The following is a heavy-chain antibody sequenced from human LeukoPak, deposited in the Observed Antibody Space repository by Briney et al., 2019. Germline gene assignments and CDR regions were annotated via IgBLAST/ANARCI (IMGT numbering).Heavy chain of an antibody. Sequence: GASLRLSCAASGSTFSSYAMSWVRQAPGKGLEGVSASSGSGGSTYYADSVKGRFTISRDNSKNTLYLQMNSLRAEDTAVYYCAKGITITFDYWGQGTLVTVSS. D-gene: IGHD3-10*01. V-gene: IGHV3-23*01. CDR1: GSTFSSYA. J-gene: IGHJ4*02. CDR3: AKGITITFDY. CDR2: SSGSGGST.